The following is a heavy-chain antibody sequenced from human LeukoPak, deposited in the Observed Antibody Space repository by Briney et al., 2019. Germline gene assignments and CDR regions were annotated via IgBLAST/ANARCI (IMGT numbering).Heavy chain of an antibody. CDR1: GFTFNSYG. CDR3: AREGCSGTSCYGVDAFDI. D-gene: IGHD2-15*01. Sequence: GRSLRLSCAASGFTFNSYGMHWVRQAPGKGLEWVAVIWYDGSKKFYADSGKGRFTISRDKSKNTLYLQMNSLRVEDTAVYYCAREGCSGTSCYGVDAFDIWGQETKVTVSS. V-gene: IGHV3-33*01. CDR2: IWYDGSKK. J-gene: IGHJ3*02.